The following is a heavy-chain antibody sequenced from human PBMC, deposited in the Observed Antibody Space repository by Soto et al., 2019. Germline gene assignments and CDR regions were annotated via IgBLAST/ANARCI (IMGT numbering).Heavy chain of an antibody. J-gene: IGHJ6*02. D-gene: IGHD4-17*01. Sequence: PGESLKISCNGSGYSFTSYWIGWVRQMPGKGLEWMGIIYPGDSDTRYSPSFQGQVTISADKSISTAYLQWSSLKASDTAMYYCARLGDSQNYYYYGMDVWGQGTTVTVSS. V-gene: IGHV5-51*01. CDR2: IYPGDSDT. CDR3: ARLGDSQNYYYYGMDV. CDR1: GYSFTSYW.